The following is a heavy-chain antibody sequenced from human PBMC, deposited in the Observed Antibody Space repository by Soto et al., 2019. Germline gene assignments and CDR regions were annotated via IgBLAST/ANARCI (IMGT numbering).Heavy chain of an antibody. CDR1: GFTFSSDA. J-gene: IGHJ4*02. V-gene: IGHV3-30-3*01. CDR2: ISYDGSNK. D-gene: IGHD3-16*01. Sequence: QVQLVESGGGVVQPGRSLRLSCAASGFTFSSDAMHWVRQAPGKGLEWVAVISYDGSNKYYADSVKGRFTISRDNSKNTLYLQMNSLRAEDTAVYYCARAYEADYFDYWGQGTLVTVSS. CDR3: ARAYEADYFDY.